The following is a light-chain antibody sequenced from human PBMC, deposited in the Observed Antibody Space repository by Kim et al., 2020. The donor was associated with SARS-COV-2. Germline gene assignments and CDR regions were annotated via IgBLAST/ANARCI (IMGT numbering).Light chain of an antibody. CDR2: SAS. J-gene: IGKJ2*01. CDR3: QQSYSTPRT. Sequence: SASVGDRVTITCRASQRINNYLDWYQQKPGKAPKLLIYSASTLQSGVPSRFSGSGSGTDFTLSISSLQPADFATYYCQQSYSTPRTFGQGTKLEI. CDR1: QRINNY. V-gene: IGKV1-39*01.